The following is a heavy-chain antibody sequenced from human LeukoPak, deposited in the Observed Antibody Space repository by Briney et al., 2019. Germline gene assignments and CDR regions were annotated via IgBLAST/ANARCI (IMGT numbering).Heavy chain of an antibody. V-gene: IGHV4-39*07. CDR2: IYYSGST. Sequence: ASETLSLTCTVSGGSISSSSYYWGWIRQPPGKGLEWIGSIYYSGSTYYNPSLKSRVTISVDTSKNQFSLKLSSVTAADTAVYYCARNIVVVVAALDAFDIWGQGTMVTVSS. CDR3: ARNIVVVVAALDAFDI. D-gene: IGHD2-15*01. J-gene: IGHJ3*02. CDR1: GGSISSSSYY.